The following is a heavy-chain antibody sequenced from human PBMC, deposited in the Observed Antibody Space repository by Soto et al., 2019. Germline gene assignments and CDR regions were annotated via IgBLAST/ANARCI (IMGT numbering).Heavy chain of an antibody. CDR3: ARANKYYYDSSGPYYGMDV. J-gene: IGHJ6*02. Sequence: QVQLVQSEAEVQKPGSSVKVSCKASGGSFSSNSISWVRQAPGQGLEWMGGIIPIFGTTNYAQNFQARLTIHADESTSTAYMELSSLRSEDTAVFYCARANKYYYDSSGPYYGMDVWGQGTTVTVSS. CDR2: IIPIFGTT. CDR1: GGSFSSNS. V-gene: IGHV1-69*01. D-gene: IGHD3-22*01.